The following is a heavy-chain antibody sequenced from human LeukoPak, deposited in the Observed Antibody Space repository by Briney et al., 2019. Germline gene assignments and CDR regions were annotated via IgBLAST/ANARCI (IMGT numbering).Heavy chain of an antibody. CDR3: ARRTMDTVTTGAFHF. CDR1: GGSISSPVW. J-gene: IGHJ3*01. CDR2: TYHSGHT. D-gene: IGHD4-17*01. V-gene: IGHV4-4*02. Sequence: PSGTLSLTRAVSGGSISSPVWWTWVPQPPGTGLEWVGETYHSGHTHSNPSLKSRVTLSLDQSQNQSSRKLCSVTAADRAVLYCARRTMDTVTTGAFHFWGQGTMVTVSS.